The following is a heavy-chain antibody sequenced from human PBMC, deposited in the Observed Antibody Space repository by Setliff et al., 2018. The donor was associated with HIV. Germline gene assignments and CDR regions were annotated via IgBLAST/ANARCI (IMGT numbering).Heavy chain of an antibody. V-gene: IGHV1-46*01. CDR1: GYTFTRYF. Sequence: ASVKVSCKASGYTFTRYFMHCVRQAPGQGLEWLGMINPSGGSTWYAQKFQGRVTMTGDTSTNTLYMELSSLRSEDTAVYYCARGWEGGMDYWGQGTLVTVTS. CDR3: ARGWEGGMDY. J-gene: IGHJ4*02. CDR2: INPSGGST. D-gene: IGHD1-26*01.